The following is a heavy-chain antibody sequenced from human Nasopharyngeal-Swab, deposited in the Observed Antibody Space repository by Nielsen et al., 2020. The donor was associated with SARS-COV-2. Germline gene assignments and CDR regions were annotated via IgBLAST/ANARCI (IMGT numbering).Heavy chain of an antibody. CDR2: ISYDGSNK. CDR3: AKGGLFYCSSTSCYGFDY. D-gene: IGHD2-2*01. J-gene: IGHJ4*02. V-gene: IGHV3-30*18. Sequence: WIRQPPGKGLEWMAVISYDGSNKYYADSVKGRFTISRDNSKNTLYLQMNSLRAEDTAVYYCAKGGLFYCSSTSCYGFDYWGQGTLVTVSS.